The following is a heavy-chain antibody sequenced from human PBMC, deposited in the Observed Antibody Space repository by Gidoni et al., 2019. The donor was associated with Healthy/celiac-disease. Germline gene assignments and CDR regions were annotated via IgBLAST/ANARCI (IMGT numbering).Heavy chain of an antibody. Sequence: EVQLLESGGGLVQPGGSLRPSCAASGFLFSSYAMSWVRQAPGKGLEWVSAISGSGGSTYYADSVKGRFTISRDNSKNTLYLQMNSLRAEDTAVYYCAKDGWAATTFDYWGQGTLVTVSS. CDR2: ISGSGGST. J-gene: IGHJ4*02. V-gene: IGHV3-23*01. CDR3: AKDGWAATTFDY. CDR1: GFLFSSYA. D-gene: IGHD6-25*01.